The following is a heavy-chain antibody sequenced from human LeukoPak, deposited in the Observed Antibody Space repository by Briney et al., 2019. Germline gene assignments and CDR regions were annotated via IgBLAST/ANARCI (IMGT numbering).Heavy chain of an antibody. D-gene: IGHD3-22*01. J-gene: IGHJ4*02. CDR1: GFTFNNYG. Sequence: GGSLRLSCAASGFTFNNYGMHWIRQAPGKGLEWVAVISYDGSNKYYAGSVKGRFTISRDNSKNTLYLQMNSLRAEDTAVYYCARGDSSGYYEGYFDYWGQGTLVTVSS. CDR3: ARGDSSGYYEGYFDY. CDR2: ISYDGSNK. V-gene: IGHV3-30*03.